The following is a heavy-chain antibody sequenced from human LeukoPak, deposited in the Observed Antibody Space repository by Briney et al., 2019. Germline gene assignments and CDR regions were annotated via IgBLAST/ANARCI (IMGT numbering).Heavy chain of an antibody. D-gene: IGHD4-17*01. Sequence: PGGSLRLSCSASGLTFSTYAMHWVRQAPGKGLEYVSAISSNGGSTYYADSVKGRFTISRDNSKNTLYLQMSSLRAEDTAVYYCVKTVTTDGFDIWGQGTMVTVSS. CDR2: ISSNGGST. CDR3: VKTVTTDGFDI. CDR1: GLTFSTYA. J-gene: IGHJ3*02. V-gene: IGHV3-64D*08.